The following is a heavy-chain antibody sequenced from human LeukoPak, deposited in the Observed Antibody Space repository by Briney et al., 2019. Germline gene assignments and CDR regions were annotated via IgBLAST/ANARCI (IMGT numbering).Heavy chain of an antibody. Sequence: GGSLRLSCAASGFTFSSYAMSWVRQAPGKGQEWVSAISGSGGSTYYADSVKGRFTISRDNSKNTLYLQMNSLRAEDTAVYYCAFERDGLDGDYVDYWGQGTLVTVSS. V-gene: IGHV3-23*01. J-gene: IGHJ4*02. CDR1: GFTFSSYA. CDR2: ISGSGGST. D-gene: IGHD4-17*01. CDR3: AFERDGLDGDYVDY.